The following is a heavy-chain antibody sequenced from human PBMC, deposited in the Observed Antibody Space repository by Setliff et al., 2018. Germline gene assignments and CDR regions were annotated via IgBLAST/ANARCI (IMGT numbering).Heavy chain of an antibody. J-gene: IGHJ3*02. CDR1: GGSISSSSYY. V-gene: IGHV4-39*01. Sequence: PSETLSLTCTVSGGSISSSSYYWGWIRQPPGKGLEWIGSIYYSGSTYYNPSLKSRVTISVDTSKNQFSLKLSSVTAADTAVYYCAGHGRDGYNWDALDIWGQGTMVTVSS. D-gene: IGHD5-12*01. CDR3: AGHGRDGYNWDALDI. CDR2: IYYSGST.